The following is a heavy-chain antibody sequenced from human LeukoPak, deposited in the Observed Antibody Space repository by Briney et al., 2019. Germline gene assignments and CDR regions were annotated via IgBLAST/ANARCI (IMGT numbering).Heavy chain of an antibody. V-gene: IGHV3-15*01. D-gene: IGHD2-2*01. CDR3: TTETSLGYCSSTSCYSFDY. CDR1: GFTFSNAW. CDR2: IKSKTDGGTT. J-gene: IGHJ4*02. Sequence: GGSLRLXCAASGFTFSNAWVSWVRQAPGKGLEWVGRIKSKTDGGTTDYAAPVKGRFTISRDDSKNTLYLQMNSLKTEDTAVYYCTTETSLGYCSSTSCYSFDYWGQGTLVTVSS.